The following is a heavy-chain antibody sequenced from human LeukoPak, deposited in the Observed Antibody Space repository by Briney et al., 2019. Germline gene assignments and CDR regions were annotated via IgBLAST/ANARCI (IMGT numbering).Heavy chain of an antibody. D-gene: IGHD3-10*01. CDR3: AKDDTGGLLWFGELLFDY. V-gene: IGHV3-23*01. J-gene: IGHJ4*02. CDR2: ISGSGGST. Sequence: GGSLILSCAASGFTFSSYAMSWVRQAPGKGLEWVSAISGSGGSTYYADSVKGRFTISRDNSKNTLYLQMNSLRAEDTAVYYCAKDDTGGLLWFGELLFDYWGQGTLVTVSS. CDR1: GFTFSSYA.